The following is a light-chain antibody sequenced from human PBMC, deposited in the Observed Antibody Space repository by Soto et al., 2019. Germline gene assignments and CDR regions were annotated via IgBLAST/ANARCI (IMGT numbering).Light chain of an antibody. J-gene: IGLJ2*01. CDR2: DVT. CDR3: SSYAGSYTLI. V-gene: IGLV2-11*01. Sequence: QSVLTQPRSVSGSPGQSVTISCTGTSRDVGNYNFVSWYQQHPGKVPKLIISDVTQRPSGVPNRFSGSKSGNTASLTVSGLQPDDEADYYCSSYAGSYTLIFGGGTKLTVL. CDR1: SRDVGNYNF.